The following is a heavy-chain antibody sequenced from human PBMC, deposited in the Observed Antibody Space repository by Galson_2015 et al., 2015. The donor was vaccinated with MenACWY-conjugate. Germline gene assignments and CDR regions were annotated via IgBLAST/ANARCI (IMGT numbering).Heavy chain of an antibody. CDR3: TTVKAQWVGSREDAVDF. CDR1: VFSFNSTW. J-gene: IGHJ3*01. Sequence: SLRLSCAASVFSFNSTWMSWVRQAPGKGLEWVGRIKSKTEGETTDYAAPVKGRFSISRDDSKNTLYLQMDSLKTEDTAVYYCTTVKAQWVGSREDAVDFWGQGTVVTVSS. CDR2: IKSKTEGETT. V-gene: IGHV3-15*01. D-gene: IGHD2-15*01.